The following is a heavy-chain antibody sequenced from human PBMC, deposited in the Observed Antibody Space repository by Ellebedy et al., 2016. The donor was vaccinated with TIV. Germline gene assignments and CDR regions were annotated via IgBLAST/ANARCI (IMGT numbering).Heavy chain of an antibody. D-gene: IGHD3-9*01. Sequence: AASVKVSCKASGYTFTDYYIHWVRQAPGQRLEWMGWINPNTGGSDYAQKFQGRVTLTRDTSISTAYMELSRLRSDDTAVYYCALLRYFDPSGNWGQGTLVTVSS. CDR3: ALLRYFDPSGN. V-gene: IGHV1-2*02. CDR2: INPNTGGS. J-gene: IGHJ4*02. CDR1: GYTFTDYY.